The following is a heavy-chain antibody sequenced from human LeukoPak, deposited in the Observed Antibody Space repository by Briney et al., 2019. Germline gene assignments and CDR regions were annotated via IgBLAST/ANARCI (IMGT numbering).Heavy chain of an antibody. Sequence: PGGSLRLSCAASGFTFSSYGMHWVRQAPGKGLEWVAVISYDGSNKYYADSVKGRFTISRDNSKNTLYLQMNSLRAEDTAVYYCAKEEVPAAPYYYGMDVWGQGTTVTVSS. CDR3: AKEEVPAAPYYYGMDV. CDR2: ISYDGSNK. V-gene: IGHV3-30*18. J-gene: IGHJ6*02. D-gene: IGHD2-2*01. CDR1: GFTFSSYG.